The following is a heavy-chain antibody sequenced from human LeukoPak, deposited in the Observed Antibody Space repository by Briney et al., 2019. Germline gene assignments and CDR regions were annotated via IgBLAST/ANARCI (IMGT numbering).Heavy chain of an antibody. CDR2: ISYDGSNK. Sequence: PGGSLRPSCAASGFTFSSYGMHWVRQAPGKGLEWVAVISYDGSNKYYADSVKGRFTISRDNSKNTLYLQMNSLRAEDTAVYYCAGYSGSYSYFDYWGQGTLVTVSS. V-gene: IGHV3-30*03. J-gene: IGHJ4*02. D-gene: IGHD1-26*01. CDR1: GFTFSSYG. CDR3: AGYSGSYSYFDY.